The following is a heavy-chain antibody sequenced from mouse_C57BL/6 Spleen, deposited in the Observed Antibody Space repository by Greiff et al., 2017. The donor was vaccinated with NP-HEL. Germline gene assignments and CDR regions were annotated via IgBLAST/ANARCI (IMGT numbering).Heavy chain of an antibody. J-gene: IGHJ3*01. CDR1: GYTFTDYN. CDR3: AFYDGYPLAY. D-gene: IGHD2-3*01. Sequence: EVQLQQSGPELVKPGASVKIPCKASGYTFTDYNMDWVKQSHGKSLEWIGDINPNNGGTIYNQKFKGKAPLTVDKSSSTAYMELRSLTSEATAVYYSAFYDGYPLAYWGRGTLVTVSA. V-gene: IGHV1-18*01. CDR2: INPNNGGT.